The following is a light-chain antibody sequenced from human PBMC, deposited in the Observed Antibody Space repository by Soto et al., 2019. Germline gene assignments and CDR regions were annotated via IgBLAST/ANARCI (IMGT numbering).Light chain of an antibody. CDR3: GTWDSSLSVGV. J-gene: IGLJ3*02. CDR1: ISNIGSND. V-gene: IGLV1-51*01. Sequence: QSVLTQPPSVSAAPGQKVTISCSGSISNIGSNDVSWYQQLPGTAPKVLIYDNDKRHSGIPDRFSGSKSGTSATLGITGLQTGDEADYYCGTWDSSLSVGVFGGGTKVTVL. CDR2: DND.